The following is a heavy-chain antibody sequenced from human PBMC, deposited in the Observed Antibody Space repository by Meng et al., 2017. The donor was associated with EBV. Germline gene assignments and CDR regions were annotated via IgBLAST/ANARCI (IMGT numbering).Heavy chain of an antibody. D-gene: IGHD3-10*01. CDR2: LIPMSDAP. Sequence: GQGVPAGAEVKKPGSSGKVSCWTSGGTFRSDAVSWVRQAPGQGLEWMGGLIPMSDAPHYAQKFQGRVTITADESTSTHYMHLSGLTSDDTAVYYCASESGRGFTPDYWGQGTLVTVSS. V-gene: IGHV1-69*01. CDR1: GGTFRSDA. J-gene: IGHJ4*02. CDR3: ASESGRGFTPDY.